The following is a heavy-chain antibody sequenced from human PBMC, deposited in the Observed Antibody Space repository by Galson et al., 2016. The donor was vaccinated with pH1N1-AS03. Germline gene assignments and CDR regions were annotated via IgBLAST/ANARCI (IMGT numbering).Heavy chain of an antibody. J-gene: IGHJ4*02. Sequence: SETLSLTCTVSRGSFGGAYWTWIRPPPGKGLEWIGEIIIGRGLPPTDNPSLKRRVTISIDTSRGELSLRLRPVTAADTGVYYCAGRPTGIDYWGQGSQVTVSS. V-gene: IGHV4-34*12. CDR2: IIIGRGLPP. CDR3: AGRPTGIDY. D-gene: IGHD3-10*01. CDR1: RGSFGGAY.